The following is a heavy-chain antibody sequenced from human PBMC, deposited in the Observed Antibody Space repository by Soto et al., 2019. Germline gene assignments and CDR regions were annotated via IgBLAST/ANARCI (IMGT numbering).Heavy chain of an antibody. J-gene: IGHJ5*02. CDR2: IFPADSGT. V-gene: IGHV5-51*01. CDR3: ARRGKYPNWLDP. Sequence: PGESLKISCKGFGYNFSGYWIAWVRQMPGKGLERMGIIFPADSGTRYSPSFQGQVSISVDTAITTTFLHLSSLRPSDTGTYFCARRGKYPNWLDPWGQGTLVTVSS. D-gene: IGHD2-2*01. CDR1: GYNFSGYW.